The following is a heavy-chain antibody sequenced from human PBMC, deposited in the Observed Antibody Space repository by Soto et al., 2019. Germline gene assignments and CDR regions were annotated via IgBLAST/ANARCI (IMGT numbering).Heavy chain of an antibody. J-gene: IGHJ4*02. CDR2: MSYDGSNK. CDR3: ASPRLSSYCTTPLDS. D-gene: IGHD2-8*01. Sequence: GGSLRLSCAASGFTFSSYAMHWVRQAPGKGLERVAVMSYDGSNKYYADSVKGRFTIPRDNSKNTLYLQMNSLRAEDTAFYYCASPRLSSYCTTPLDSCGQAT. V-gene: IGHV3-30-3*01. CDR1: GFTFSSYA.